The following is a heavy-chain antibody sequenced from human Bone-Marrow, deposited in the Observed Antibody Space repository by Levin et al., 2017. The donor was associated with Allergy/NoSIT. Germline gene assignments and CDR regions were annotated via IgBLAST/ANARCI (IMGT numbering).Heavy chain of an antibody. D-gene: IGHD3-10*01. CDR1: GESVSSSGFY. J-gene: IGHJ4*02. CDR3: ARESVYYGSGSWIDC. V-gene: IGHV4-31*02. Sequence: LRLSCTVSGESVSSSGFYWTWIRQYPGKGLEWIGHIYYPGNTSYNPSLKSRVSISEDRSKSQFSLKLDSVTAADTAVYYCARESVYYGSGSWIDCWGQGTLVTVSS. CDR2: IYYPGNT.